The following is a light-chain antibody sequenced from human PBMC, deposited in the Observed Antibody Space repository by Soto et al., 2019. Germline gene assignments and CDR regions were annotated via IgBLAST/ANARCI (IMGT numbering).Light chain of an antibody. Sequence: DIQMTQSPSTLSASVGDSVTITCRASQSISPWLAWYQQKPGKAPTLLIYKASSLEGGVPSRFSGSGSGTDFNITIRRLQPDDFATYYCQQYNTDPLTFGGGTTVEIK. J-gene: IGKJ4*01. CDR1: QSISPW. CDR2: KAS. V-gene: IGKV1-5*03. CDR3: QQYNTDPLT.